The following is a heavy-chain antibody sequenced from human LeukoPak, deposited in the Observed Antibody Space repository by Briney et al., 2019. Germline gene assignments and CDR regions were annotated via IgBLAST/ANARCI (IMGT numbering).Heavy chain of an antibody. D-gene: IGHD3-3*01. V-gene: IGHV4-34*01. CDR1: GGSISNYY. CDR2: INHSGST. J-gene: IGHJ5*02. CDR3: ARVDPALRFLEWLYPDA. Sequence: PSETLSLTCTVSGGSISNYYWSWIRQPPGKGLEWIGEINHSGSTNYNPSLKSRVTISVDTSKNQFSLRLSSVTAADTAVYYCARVDPALRFLEWLYPDAGGQGTLVTVSS.